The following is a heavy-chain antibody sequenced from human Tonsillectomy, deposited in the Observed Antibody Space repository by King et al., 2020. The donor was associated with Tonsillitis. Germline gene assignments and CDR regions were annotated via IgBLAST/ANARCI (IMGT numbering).Heavy chain of an antibody. CDR3: ARDTYYYDSSGYSVFDY. CDR1: GGSISSSSYY. V-gene: IGHV4-39*02. J-gene: IGHJ4*02. D-gene: IGHD3-22*01. CDR2: IYYSGST. Sequence: QLQESGPGLVKPSETLSLTCTVSGGSISSSSYYWGWIRQPPGKGLEWIGSIYYSGSTYYNPSLKSRVTISVDTSKNQFSLKLSSVTAADTAVYYCARDTYYYDSSGYSVFDYWGQGTLVTVSS.